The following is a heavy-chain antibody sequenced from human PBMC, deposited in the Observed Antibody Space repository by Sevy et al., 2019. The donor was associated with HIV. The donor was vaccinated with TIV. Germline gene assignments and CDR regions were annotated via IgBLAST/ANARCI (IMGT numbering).Heavy chain of an antibody. Sequence: SESLSLTCAVSGGYYWSWIRQPPGEGLEWIGEITHSGRINYNPSLKSRVTMSRDTSKRQFSLTLTSVTAADTAIYFCASAVSDDAGWFFDQWGRGTLVTVSS. J-gene: IGHJ4*02. CDR3: ASAVSDDAGWFFDQ. D-gene: IGHD1-1*01. CDR2: ITHSGRI. V-gene: IGHV4-34*01. CDR1: GGYY.